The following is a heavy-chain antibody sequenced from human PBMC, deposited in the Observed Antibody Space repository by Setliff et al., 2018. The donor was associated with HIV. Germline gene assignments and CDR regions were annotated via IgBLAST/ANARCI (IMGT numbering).Heavy chain of an antibody. Sequence: GASVKVSCKASGYTFTSYYMHWVRQAPGQGLEWMGIIYPSDGRTTYAQEFQGRVTMTRDTSTSTVYMELSSLRSEDTAVYYCAREPSGIAVAGDTGYWYFDLWGRGTLVTVSS. D-gene: IGHD6-19*01. CDR1: GYTFTSYY. CDR3: AREPSGIAVAGDTGYWYFDL. J-gene: IGHJ2*01. CDR2: IYPSDGRT. V-gene: IGHV1-46*01.